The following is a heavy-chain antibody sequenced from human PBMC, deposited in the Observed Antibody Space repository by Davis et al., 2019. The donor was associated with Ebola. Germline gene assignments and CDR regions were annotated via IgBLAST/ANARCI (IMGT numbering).Heavy chain of an antibody. Sequence: ASVTVSCKPSGYTFTSYDIYWVRQATGQGLEWMGWMNPNSGNTGYAQKFQGRVTMTRNTSISTAYMELSSLRSEDTAVYYCARRGQQLVANYYYYGMDVWGKGTTVTVSS. CDR2: MNPNSGNT. J-gene: IGHJ6*04. V-gene: IGHV1-8*01. CDR1: GYTFTSYD. CDR3: ARRGQQLVANYYYYGMDV. D-gene: IGHD6-13*01.